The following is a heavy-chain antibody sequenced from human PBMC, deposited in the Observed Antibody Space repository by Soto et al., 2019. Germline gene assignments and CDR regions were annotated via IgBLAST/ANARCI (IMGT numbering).Heavy chain of an antibody. D-gene: IGHD1-26*01. CDR3: ARDFVVGGPTINYYYGMDV. J-gene: IGHJ6*02. Sequence: QPGGSLRLSCAASGFTVSSNYMSWVRQAPGKGLEWISIIYSAGNTYYADSVKGRFTISGDNSKNTLYLQMNSLGAEDTAVYYCARDFVVGGPTINYYYGMDVWGQGTTVTV. V-gene: IGHV3-66*01. CDR1: GFTVSSNY. CDR2: IYSAGNT.